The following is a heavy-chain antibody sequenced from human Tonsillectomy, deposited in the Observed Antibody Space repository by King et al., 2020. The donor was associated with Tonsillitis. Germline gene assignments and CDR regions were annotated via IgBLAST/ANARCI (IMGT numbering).Heavy chain of an antibody. Sequence: VQLQESGPGLVKPSQTLSLTCTVSGGSISSGDYYWSWIRQPPGKGLEWIGYIYYSGSTYYNPSLKSRVTISVDTSKNQFSLKLSSVTAADTAVYYCAREVEYYDRERNPSWFDPWGQGTLVTVSS. CDR3: AREVEYYDRERNPSWFDP. V-gene: IGHV4-30-4*01. CDR1: GGSISSGDYY. CDR2: IYYSGST. D-gene: IGHD3-22*01. J-gene: IGHJ5*02.